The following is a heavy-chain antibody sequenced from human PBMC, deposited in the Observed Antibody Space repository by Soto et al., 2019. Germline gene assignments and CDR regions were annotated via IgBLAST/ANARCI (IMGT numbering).Heavy chain of an antibody. V-gene: IGHV3-64*01. CDR2: ISSNGGST. J-gene: IGHJ4*02. D-gene: IGHD6-19*01. Sequence: ESGGGLVQPGGSLRLSCAASGFTVSSNYMTWVRQAPGKVLEYVSAISSNGGSTYYANSVKGRFTISRDNSKNPLYLQMGSLRAEDMAVYYCARGFGWLDYWCQGTLVTVAS. CDR1: GFTVSSNY. CDR3: ARGFGWLDY.